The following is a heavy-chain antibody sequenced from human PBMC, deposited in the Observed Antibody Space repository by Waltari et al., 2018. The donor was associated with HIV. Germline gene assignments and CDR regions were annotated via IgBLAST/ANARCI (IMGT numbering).Heavy chain of an antibody. Sequence: EVQLLESGGGLVQPGGSLRLSCAASGLTFSHYAMNWVRQTPGRGLEWVSAITVNGVNTYYADSVRGRFTISRDDSKNTLFLQMNSLRAEDTAVYYCAQDPRSYGWSRFGNWGQGTLVTVSS. CDR3: AQDPRSYGWSRFGN. V-gene: IGHV3-23*01. D-gene: IGHD3-10*01. CDR2: ITVNGVNT. J-gene: IGHJ4*02. CDR1: GLTFSHYA.